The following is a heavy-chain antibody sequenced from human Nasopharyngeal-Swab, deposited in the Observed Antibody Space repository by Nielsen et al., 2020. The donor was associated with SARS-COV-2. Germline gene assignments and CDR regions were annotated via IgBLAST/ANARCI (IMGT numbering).Heavy chain of an antibody. J-gene: IGHJ4*02. Sequence: GESLKISCAASGFTFSNFAMSWVRQAPGKGLEWVSVISGGSDSTYYTDSVRGRFTISRDNSKNTLNLQMNNLRAEDTAVYYCAKGGSLSGSWDWGQGTLVTVSS. CDR2: ISGGSDST. CDR3: AKGGSLSGSWD. CDR1: GFTFSNFA. V-gene: IGHV3-23*01. D-gene: IGHD1-26*01.